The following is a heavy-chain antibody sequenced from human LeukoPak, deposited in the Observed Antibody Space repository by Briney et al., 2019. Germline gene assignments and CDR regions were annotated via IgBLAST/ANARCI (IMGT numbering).Heavy chain of an antibody. Sequence: GGSLRLSCAASGFTFSSYGMHWVRQAPGKGLEGVAFIRYDGSNKYYADSVKGRFTISRDNSKNTLYLQMNSLRAEDTAVYYCAKSVGAHPPADYWGQGTLVTVSS. D-gene: IGHD1-26*01. J-gene: IGHJ4*02. CDR3: AKSVGAHPPADY. CDR1: GFTFSSYG. CDR2: IRYDGSNK. V-gene: IGHV3-30*02.